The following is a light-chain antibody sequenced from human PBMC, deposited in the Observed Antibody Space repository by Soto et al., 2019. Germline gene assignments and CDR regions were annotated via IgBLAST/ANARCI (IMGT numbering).Light chain of an antibody. CDR3: SSYSGTNYHYV. V-gene: IGLV2-8*02. J-gene: IGLJ1*01. CDR2: EVS. Sequence: QPELNQPPYANRSYRQSVPITRKNTSSDVGGYNYDSWYQQYPGKAPKLMIYEVSERPSGVPDRFSGSKSGNTASLTVSGLQADDEADYYCSSYSGTNYHYVFGTGTKATVL. CDR1: SSDVGGYNY.